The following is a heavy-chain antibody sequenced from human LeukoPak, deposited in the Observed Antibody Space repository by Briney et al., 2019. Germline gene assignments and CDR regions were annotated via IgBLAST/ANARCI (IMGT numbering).Heavy chain of an antibody. Sequence: PGGSLRLSCAASGFTFSSYSMNWVRQAPGKGLEWVSYISSSSSTMYYADSVKGRFSISRDNAKNSLYLQMNSLRAEDTAVYYCARDHHRRLYDSQARDTFDIRGQGTMVTVSS. J-gene: IGHJ3*02. CDR3: ARDHHRRLYDSQARDTFDI. CDR2: ISSSSSTM. D-gene: IGHD3-22*01. CDR1: GFTFSSYS. V-gene: IGHV3-48*01.